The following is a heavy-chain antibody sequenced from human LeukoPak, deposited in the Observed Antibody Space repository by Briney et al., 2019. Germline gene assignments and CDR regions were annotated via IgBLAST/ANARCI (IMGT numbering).Heavy chain of an antibody. Sequence: ASVKVSCKASGYTFTSYGISWVRQAPGQGLEWMGGIIPIFGTANYAQKFQGRVTITADESTSTAYMELSSLRSEDTAVYYCASGEWELMYYFDYWGQGTLVTVSS. CDR2: IIPIFGTA. V-gene: IGHV1-69*13. D-gene: IGHD1-26*01. J-gene: IGHJ4*02. CDR3: ASGEWELMYYFDY. CDR1: GYTFTSYG.